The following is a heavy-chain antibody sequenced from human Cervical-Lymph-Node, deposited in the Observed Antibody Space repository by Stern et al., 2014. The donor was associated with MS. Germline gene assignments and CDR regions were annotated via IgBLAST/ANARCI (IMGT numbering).Heavy chain of an antibody. CDR2: ISAYSGNR. CDR1: GYNFTSSG. V-gene: IGHV1-18*01. J-gene: IGHJ3*02. CDR3: ARGLLGSENAFDI. Sequence: VQLVQSGAEVKKPGASVKVSCKASGYNFTSSGMNWVRQAPGQGLEWMGWISAYSGNRNYAQKLQGRVTMTTDTSTSTAYMELRSLRSDDTAVYYCARGLLGSENAFDIWGQGTMVTVSS. D-gene: IGHD2-15*01.